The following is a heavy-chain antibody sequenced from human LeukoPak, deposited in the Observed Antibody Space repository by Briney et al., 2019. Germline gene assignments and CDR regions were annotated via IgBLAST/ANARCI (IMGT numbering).Heavy chain of an antibody. CDR2: IYYSGST. J-gene: IGHJ6*02. D-gene: IGHD2-15*01. CDR1: GGSISSGGYS. V-gene: IGHV4-31*03. CDR3: ARDFPYCSGGSCERYYGMDV. Sequence: SETLSLTCTVSGGSISSGGYSWSWIRQHPGKGLEWIGYIYYSGSTYYNPSLKSRVTISVDTSKNQFSLKLSSVTAADTAVYYCARDFPYCSGGSCERYYGMDVWGQGTTVTVSS.